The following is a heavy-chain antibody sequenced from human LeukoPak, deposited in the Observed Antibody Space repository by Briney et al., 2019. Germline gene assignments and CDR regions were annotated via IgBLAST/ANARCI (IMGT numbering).Heavy chain of an antibody. CDR1: GFTFSSYG. CDR3: AKDRGSGSYYGGDY. Sequence: GGSLRLSCAASGFTFSSYGMHWVRQAPGKGLEWVAVISYDGSNKYYADSVEGRFTISRDKSKNTLYLQMNSLRAEDMAVYYCAKDRGSGSYYGGDYWGQGTLVTVSS. V-gene: IGHV3-30*18. CDR2: ISYDGSNK. D-gene: IGHD3-10*01. J-gene: IGHJ4*02.